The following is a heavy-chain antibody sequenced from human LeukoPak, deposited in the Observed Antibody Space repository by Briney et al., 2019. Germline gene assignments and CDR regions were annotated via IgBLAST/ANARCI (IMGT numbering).Heavy chain of an antibody. D-gene: IGHD2-2*01. J-gene: IGHJ4*02. V-gene: IGHV1-8*01. CDR1: GYAFTSYD. CDR2: MNPNSGNT. CDR3: ARDLGCSSTSCYRPFGFY. Sequence: ASVKVSCKASGYAFTSYDINWVRQATGQGLEWMGWMNPNSGNTGYAQKPQGRVTMTTDTSTSTAYMELRSLRSDDTAVYYCARDLGCSSTSCYRPFGFYWGQGTLVTVSS.